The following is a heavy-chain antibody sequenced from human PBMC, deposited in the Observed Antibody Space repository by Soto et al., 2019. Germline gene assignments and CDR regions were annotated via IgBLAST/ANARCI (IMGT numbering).Heavy chain of an antibody. D-gene: IGHD3-10*01. CDR1: GGTFTSYT. Sequence: QVQLVQSGAEVKMPGSSVKVSCTASGGTFTSYTFSWVRQVPGQGLEWMGRIIPILRMADFAQKFQGRVTINADESTSTGYMKLSSLRSEDKAVYYCATSYGSGSAHFDYWGQGTLVTVS. J-gene: IGHJ4*02. CDR2: IIPILRMA. V-gene: IGHV1-69*02. CDR3: ATSYGSGSAHFDY.